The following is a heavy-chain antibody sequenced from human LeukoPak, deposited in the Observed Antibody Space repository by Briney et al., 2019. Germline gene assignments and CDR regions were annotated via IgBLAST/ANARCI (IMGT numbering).Heavy chain of an antibody. CDR3: AKEDQVGGYYYYYMDV. V-gene: IGHV3-30*02. Sequence: PGGSLRLSCAASGFTFSSYGMHWVRQAPGKGLEWVAFIRYDGSNKYYADSVKGRFTISRDNSKNTLYLQMNSLRAEDTAVYYCAKEDQVGGYYYYYMDVWGKGTTVTVSS. D-gene: IGHD2-2*01. CDR1: GFTFSSYG. J-gene: IGHJ6*03. CDR2: IRYDGSNK.